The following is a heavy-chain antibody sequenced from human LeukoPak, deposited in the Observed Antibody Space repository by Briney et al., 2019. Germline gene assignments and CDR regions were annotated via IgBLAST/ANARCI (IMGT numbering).Heavy chain of an antibody. CDR3: ARDATTEPGTVYMDV. CDR1: GFTFSDYY. V-gene: IGHV3-11*04. J-gene: IGHJ6*03. CDR2: ISTSGSII. Sequence: GGSLRLSCAASGFTFSDYYMSWIRQAPGKGLEWILHISTSGSIIHYADSVKGRFTISRDNAKNSLYLQMNSLRAEDTALYFCARDATTEPGTVYMDVWGKGTTVTISS. D-gene: IGHD6-13*01.